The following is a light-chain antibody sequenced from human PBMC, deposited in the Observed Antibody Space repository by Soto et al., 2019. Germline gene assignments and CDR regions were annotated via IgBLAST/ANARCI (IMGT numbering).Light chain of an antibody. Sequence: EIVLTQSPGTLSLSPGERATLSCRASQSVRTSLAWYQQKPGQAPRLLIYGASSRATVIPDRFSGSGSGTDFTLTISRLEPEDFAVYYCQQYARSPPLTFGGGTKVEIK. CDR2: GAS. V-gene: IGKV3-20*01. CDR1: QSVRTS. CDR3: QQYARSPPLT. J-gene: IGKJ4*01.